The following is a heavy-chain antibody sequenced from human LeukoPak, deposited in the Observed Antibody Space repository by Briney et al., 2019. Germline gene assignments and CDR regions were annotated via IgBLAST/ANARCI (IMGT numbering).Heavy chain of an antibody. CDR3: ARTQNIAAAVPWDY. Sequence: PGGSLRLSCAASGFTFSSYSMNWVRQAPGKGLEWVSSISSSSSYIYYADSVKGRFTISRDNAKNSLYLQMNSLRAEDTAVYYCARTQNIAAAVPWDYWGQGTLVTVSS. CDR1: GFTFSSYS. J-gene: IGHJ4*02. D-gene: IGHD6-13*01. CDR2: ISSSSSYI. V-gene: IGHV3-21*01.